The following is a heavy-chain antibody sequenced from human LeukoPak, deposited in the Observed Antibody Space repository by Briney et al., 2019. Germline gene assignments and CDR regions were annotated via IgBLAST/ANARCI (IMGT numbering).Heavy chain of an antibody. CDR1: GGSISSYY. CDR3: ARGDYSGSPFDY. D-gene: IGHD1-26*01. V-gene: IGHV4-59*01. Sequence: SETLSLTCTVSGGSISSYYWSWIRQPPGKGLEWIGYIYYSGSTNYNPSLKSRVTISVDTSKNQFSLKLSSVTAADTAVYYCARGDYSGSPFDYWGQGTLVTVSS. J-gene: IGHJ4*02. CDR2: IYYSGST.